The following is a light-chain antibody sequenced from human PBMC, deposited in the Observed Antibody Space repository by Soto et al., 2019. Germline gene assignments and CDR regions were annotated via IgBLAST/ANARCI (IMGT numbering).Light chain of an antibody. CDR3: TSYTSVTTWV. CDR1: SSDIGRYNY. V-gene: IGLV2-14*01. Sequence: QSALTQPASVSGSPGQSITISCTGTSSDIGRYNYVSWHQQHPGKAPKLMIYGVSNRPSGISNRFSASKSGNTASLTISGLQPEDEADYYCTSYTSVTTWVFGGGTQLTVL. CDR2: GVS. J-gene: IGLJ3*02.